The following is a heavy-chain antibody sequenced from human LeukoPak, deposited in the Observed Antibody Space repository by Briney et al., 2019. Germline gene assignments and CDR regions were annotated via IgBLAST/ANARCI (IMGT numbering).Heavy chain of an antibody. CDR3: ATMVYGEGAFDI. CDR1: GGSISNYY. CDR2: IYYSGST. Sequence: SETLSLTCTVSGGSISNYYWSWIRQPPGKGLEWIGYIYYSGSTNYNPSLKSRVTISVDTSKNQFSLKLSSVTAADTAVYYCATMVYGEGAFDIWGQGTMVTVSS. J-gene: IGHJ3*02. D-gene: IGHD3-10*01. V-gene: IGHV4-59*08.